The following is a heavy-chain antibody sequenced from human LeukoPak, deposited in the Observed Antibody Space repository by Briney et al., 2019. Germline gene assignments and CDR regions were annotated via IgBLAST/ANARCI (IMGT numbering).Heavy chain of an antibody. CDR2: IYYSGST. CDR1: GCSISSYY. D-gene: IGHD2-2*01. Sequence: SETLSLTCTGSGCSISSYYWSWLRQPPGKGLEWIGYIYYSGSTNYNPSLKSRVTISVDTSKNQFSLKLSSVTAADTAVYYCARASTRSLKGDAFDIWGQGTMVTVSS. V-gene: IGHV4-59*01. CDR3: ARASTRSLKGDAFDI. J-gene: IGHJ3*02.